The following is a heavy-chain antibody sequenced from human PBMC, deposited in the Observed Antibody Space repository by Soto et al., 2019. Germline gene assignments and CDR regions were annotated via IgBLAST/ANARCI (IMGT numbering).Heavy chain of an antibody. Sequence: GESLKISCKGSGYSFTSYWIGWVRQMPGKGLEWMGIIYPGDSDTRYSPSFQGQVTISADKSISTAYLQWSSLKASDTAMYYCARGRVTVTTRGLRWFDPWGQGTLVTVSS. V-gene: IGHV5-51*01. J-gene: IGHJ5*02. CDR2: IYPGDSDT. CDR3: ARGRVTVTTRGLRWFDP. D-gene: IGHD4-17*01. CDR1: GYSFTSYW.